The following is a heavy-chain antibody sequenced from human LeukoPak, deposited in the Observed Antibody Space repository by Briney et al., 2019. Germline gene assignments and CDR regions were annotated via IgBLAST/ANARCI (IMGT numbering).Heavy chain of an antibody. CDR3: ASGYDYVWGSYPGFDY. J-gene: IGHJ4*02. CDR1: GFTIDDYG. V-gene: IGHV3-20*04. Sequence: PGGSLRLSCAASGFTIDDYGMSWVSQDPGKGLEWGSGINWNGGSTGYADSVKGRFTISRDNAKNSLYLHMNSLRAEDTALYYCASGYDYVWGSYPGFDYWGQGTLVTVSS. D-gene: IGHD3-16*02. CDR2: INWNGGST.